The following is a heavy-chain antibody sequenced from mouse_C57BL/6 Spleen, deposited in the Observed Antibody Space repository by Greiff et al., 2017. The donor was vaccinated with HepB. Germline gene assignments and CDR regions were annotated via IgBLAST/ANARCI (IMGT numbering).Heavy chain of an antibody. CDR3: AGGLRAWFAY. CDR2: ISSGSSTI. CDR1: GFTFSDYG. V-gene: IGHV5-17*01. Sequence: DVHLVESGGGLVKPGGSLKLSCAASGFTFSDYGMHWVRQAPEKGLEWVAYISSGSSTIYYADTVKGRFTISRDNAKNTLFLQMTSLRSEDTAMYYCAGGLRAWFAYWGQGTLVTVSA. D-gene: IGHD2-4*01. J-gene: IGHJ3*01.